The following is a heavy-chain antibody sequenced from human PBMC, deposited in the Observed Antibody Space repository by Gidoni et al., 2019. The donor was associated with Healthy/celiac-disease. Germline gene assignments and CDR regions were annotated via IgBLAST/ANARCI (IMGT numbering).Heavy chain of an antibody. V-gene: IGHV4-4*02. CDR3: ASYYDFWSGYYYYYGMDV. J-gene: IGHJ6*02. D-gene: IGHD3-3*01. CDR1: GGSISSSNW. CDR2: IYHSGST. Sequence: QVQLQESGPGLVKPSGTLSLTCAVSGGSISSSNWWRWVRQPPGKGLEWIGEIYHSGSTNYNPSLKSRVTISVDKSKNQFSLKLSSVTAADTAVYYCASYYDFWSGYYYYYGMDVWGQGTTVTVSS.